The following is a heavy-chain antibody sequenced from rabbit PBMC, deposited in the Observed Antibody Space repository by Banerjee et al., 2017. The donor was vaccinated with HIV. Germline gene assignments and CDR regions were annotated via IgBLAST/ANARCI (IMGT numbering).Heavy chain of an antibody. V-gene: IGHV1S40*01. J-gene: IGHJ4*01. CDR3: ARGNDYAGDGYAL. CDR2: IYAGGSGST. Sequence: QSLEESGGDLVKPGASLTLTCTASGFSFSPTYNMYWVRQAPGKGLEWIGTIYAGGSGSTDYASWAKGRFTISKTSSTTVTLQMTSLTAADTATYFCARGNDYAGDGYALWGPGTLVTVS. CDR1: GFSFSPTYN. D-gene: IGHD3-3*01.